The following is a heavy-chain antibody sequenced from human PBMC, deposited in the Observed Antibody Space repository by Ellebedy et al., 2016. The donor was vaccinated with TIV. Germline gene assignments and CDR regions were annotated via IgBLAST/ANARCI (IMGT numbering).Heavy chain of an antibody. CDR3: ARVVVTGTGGVDY. V-gene: IGHV1-69*13. J-gene: IGHJ4*02. CDR1: GGTFSSYA. CDR2: IIPIFGTA. Sequence: SVKVSCXASGGTFSSYAISWVRQAPGQGLEWMGRIIPIFGTANYAQKFQGRVTITADESTSTAYMELSSLRSEDTAVYYCARVVVTGTGGVDYWGQGTLVTVSS. D-gene: IGHD1/OR15-1a*01.